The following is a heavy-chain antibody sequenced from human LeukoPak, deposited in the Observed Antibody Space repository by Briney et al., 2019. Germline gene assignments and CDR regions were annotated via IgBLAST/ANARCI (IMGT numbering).Heavy chain of an antibody. D-gene: IGHD6-13*01. CDR3: ARVDGIAAADTYYYYGMDV. CDR2: IYHSGST. V-gene: IGHV4-4*02. CDR1: GGSISSSNW. J-gene: IGHJ6*02. Sequence: SETLSLTCAVSGGSISSSNWWSWVRQPPGKGLEWIGEIYHSGSTNYNPSLKSRVTISVDKSKNQFSLKLSSVTAADTAVYYCARVDGIAAADTYYYYGMDVWGQGTTVTVSS.